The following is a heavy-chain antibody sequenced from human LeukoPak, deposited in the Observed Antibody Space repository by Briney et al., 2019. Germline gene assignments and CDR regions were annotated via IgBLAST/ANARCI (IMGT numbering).Heavy chain of an antibody. CDR2: INHSGST. D-gene: IGHD6-13*01. Sequence: KPSETLSLTCAVYGGSFSGYYWSWIRQPPGKGLEWIGEINHSGSTNYNPSLKSRVTISVDTSKNQFSLKLSSVTAADTAVYYCARERPNSSSWYGRALDYWGQGTLVTVSS. CDR3: ARERPNSSSWYGRALDY. J-gene: IGHJ4*02. V-gene: IGHV4-34*01. CDR1: GGSFSGYY.